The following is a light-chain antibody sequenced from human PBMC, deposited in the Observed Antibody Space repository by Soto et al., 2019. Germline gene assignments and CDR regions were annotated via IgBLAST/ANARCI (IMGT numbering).Light chain of an antibody. Sequence: EVVLTQSPATLSLSPGERATLSCRANQSVSANYLAWYQQKPGQAPRLLIYGASSRATGIPDRFSGSGSGTDFTLTISRLEPGDFVVFYWHQYGSSPFTFGPGTKVDIK. J-gene: IGKJ3*01. CDR2: GAS. CDR1: QSVSANY. CDR3: HQYGSSPFT. V-gene: IGKV3-20*01.